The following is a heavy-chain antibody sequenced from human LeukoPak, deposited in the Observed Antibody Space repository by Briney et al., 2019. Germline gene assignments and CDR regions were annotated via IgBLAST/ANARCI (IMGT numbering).Heavy chain of an antibody. CDR1: GGSISSSSYY. D-gene: IGHD3-10*01. V-gene: IGHV4-39*01. CDR3: ARTLSPGRFGELF. CDR2: IYYSGST. Sequence: NPSETLSLTCTVSGGSISSSSYYWGWIRQPPGQGLEWIGSIYYSGSTYYNPSLKSRVTISVDTSKNQFSLKLSSVTAADTAVYYCARTLSPGRFGELFWGQGTLVTVSS. J-gene: IGHJ4*02.